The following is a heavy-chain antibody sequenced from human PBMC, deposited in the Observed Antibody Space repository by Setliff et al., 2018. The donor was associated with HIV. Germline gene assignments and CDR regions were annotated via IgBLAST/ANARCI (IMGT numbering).Heavy chain of an antibody. V-gene: IGHV3-23*01. CDR2: INDRGDYI. D-gene: IGHD7-27*01. J-gene: IGHJ2*01. CDR3: AKALGILGFFDL. CDR1: GFTFNNYA. Sequence: GGSLRLSCVASGFTFNNYAMAWVRQAPGKGLEWVSAINDRGDYIYYAEFVRGRFTISRDSFKNTLYLQMNSLRAEDTAVYYCAKALGILGFFDLWGRGTLVTVSS.